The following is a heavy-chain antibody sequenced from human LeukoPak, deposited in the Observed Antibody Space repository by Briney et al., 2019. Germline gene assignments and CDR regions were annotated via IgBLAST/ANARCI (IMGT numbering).Heavy chain of an antibody. D-gene: IGHD2-15*01. Sequence: PGVSLRLSCAASGFRFDDFAMHWVRQSPGKGLEWVSLVSADGAKSYYAESVGGRFPISRDNSKNSLYLQMNTLRSEDTAFYYCAKEIDTLGTNAFDIWGHGTLVTVSS. V-gene: IGHV3-43*02. CDR2: VSADGAKS. CDR3: AKEIDTLGTNAFDI. CDR1: GFRFDDFA. J-gene: IGHJ3*02.